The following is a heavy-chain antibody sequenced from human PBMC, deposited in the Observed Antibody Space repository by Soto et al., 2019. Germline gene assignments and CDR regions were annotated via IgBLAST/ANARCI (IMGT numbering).Heavy chain of an antibody. Sequence: GASVKVSCKASGYTFTSYGISWVRQAPGQGLEWMGWISAYNGNTNYAQKLQGRVTMTTDTSTSTAYMELRSLRSDDTAVYYCARDLRPPYGSGSHYTAYYGMDVWGQGTTVTVSS. CDR1: GYTFTSYG. CDR3: ARDLRPPYGSGSHYTAYYGMDV. CDR2: ISAYNGNT. D-gene: IGHD3-10*01. J-gene: IGHJ6*02. V-gene: IGHV1-18*01.